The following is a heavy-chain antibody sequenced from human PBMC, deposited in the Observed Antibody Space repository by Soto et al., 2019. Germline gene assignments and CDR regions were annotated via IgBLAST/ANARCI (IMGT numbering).Heavy chain of an antibody. CDR2: IYYSGST. D-gene: IGHD2-21*02. CDR3: ARSSPVVTAP. V-gene: IGHV4-31*03. CDR1: GGSINSGGYY. Sequence: QVQLQESGPGLVKPSQTLSLTCTVSGGSINSGGYYWSWIRQHPGKGLEWIGYIYYSGSTYYNPSLKSRITISVDTSKNQFSLKLSSVTASVTAVYYCARSSPVVTAPWGQGTLVTVSS. J-gene: IGHJ5*02.